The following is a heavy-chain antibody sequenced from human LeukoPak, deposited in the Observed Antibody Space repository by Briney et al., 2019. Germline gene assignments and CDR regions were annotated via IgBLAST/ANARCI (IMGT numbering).Heavy chain of an antibody. CDR2: FDPEDSET. D-gene: IGHD3-10*01. Sequence: ASVKVSCKVSGYTLTELSMHWVRQAPGKGLEWMGGFDPEDSETIYAQKFQGRVTMTEDTSTDTAYMELSSLRSEDTAVYYCATVLYYYGSGSYYNFDYWGQGTLVTVSS. CDR3: ATVLYYYGSGSYYNFDY. V-gene: IGHV1-24*01. J-gene: IGHJ4*02. CDR1: GYTLTELS.